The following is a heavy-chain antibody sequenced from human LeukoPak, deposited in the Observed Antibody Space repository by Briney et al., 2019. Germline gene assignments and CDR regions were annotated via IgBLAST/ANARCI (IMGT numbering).Heavy chain of an antibody. V-gene: IGHV4-59*01. Sequence: SETLSLTCTVSGGSISSYYWSWIRQPPGKGLEWIGYIYYSGSTNYNPSLKSRVTISVDTSKNQFSLKLSSVTAADTAVYYCARVSWFPGTSYYYMDVWGKGTTVTVSS. CDR1: GGSISSYY. J-gene: IGHJ6*03. CDR3: ARVSWFPGTSYYYMDV. D-gene: IGHD1-1*01. CDR2: IYYSGST.